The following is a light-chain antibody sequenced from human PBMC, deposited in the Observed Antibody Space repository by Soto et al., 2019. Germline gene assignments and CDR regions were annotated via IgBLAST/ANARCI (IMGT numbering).Light chain of an antibody. CDR2: DAS. J-gene: IGKJ3*01. CDR3: PQCYSAAIT. CDR1: QSIFTY. V-gene: IGKV1-39*01. Sequence: DLQMTQSPSSLSASVGDRVAITCRTSQSIFTYLNWYQQKPGKAPKLLISDASSLQSGVLSRFSGSESGPDFTLPISSLQPGDLATYYCPQCYSAAITVGSVAKV.